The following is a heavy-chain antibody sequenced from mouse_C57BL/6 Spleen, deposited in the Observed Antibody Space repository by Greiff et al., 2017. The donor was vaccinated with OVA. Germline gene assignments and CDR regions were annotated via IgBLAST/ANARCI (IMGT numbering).Heavy chain of an antibody. Sequence: QVQLKQPGAELVMPGASVKLSCKASGYTFTSYWMPWVKQRPGQGLEGIGEIDPPDSYTNYNQKFKDKSTLTVDKSSSTAYMQLHSLTSEDSAVYYCVRRGRRTVSAAMEYWGQGTSVTVSS. CDR2: IDPPDSYT. CDR1: GYTFTSYW. D-gene: IGHD4-1*01. CDR3: VRRGRRTVSAAMEY. V-gene: IGHV1-69*01. J-gene: IGHJ4*01.